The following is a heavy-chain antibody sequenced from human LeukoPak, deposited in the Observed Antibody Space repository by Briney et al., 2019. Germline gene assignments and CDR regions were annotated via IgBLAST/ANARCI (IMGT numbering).Heavy chain of an antibody. CDR2: IIPIFGTA. V-gene: IGHV1-69*05. CDR3: ARFSRAGSGSYYY. Sequence: SVKVSCKASGGTFSSYAISWVRQAPGQGLEWMGGIIPIFGTANYAQKFQGRVTITRDTSASTAYMELSSLRSEDTAVYYCARFSRAGSGSYYYWGQGTLVTVSS. D-gene: IGHD3-10*01. J-gene: IGHJ4*02. CDR1: GGTFSSYA.